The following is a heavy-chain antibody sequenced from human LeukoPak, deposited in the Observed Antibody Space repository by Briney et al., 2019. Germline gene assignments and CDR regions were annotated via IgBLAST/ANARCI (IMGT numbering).Heavy chain of an antibody. CDR1: GGSISSSSYY. D-gene: IGHD6-13*01. V-gene: IGHV4-39*01. CDR2: IYYSGST. J-gene: IGHJ4*02. CDR3: ARRSKAAAGTFDY. Sequence: PSETLPLTCTVSGGSISSSSYYWGWIRQPPGKGLEWIGSIYYSGSTYYNPSLKSRVTISVDTSKNQFSLKLSSVAAADTAVYYCARRSKAAAGTFDYWGQGTLVTVSS.